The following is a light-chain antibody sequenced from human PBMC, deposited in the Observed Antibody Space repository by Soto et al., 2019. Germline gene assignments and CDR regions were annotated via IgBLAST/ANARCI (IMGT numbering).Light chain of an antibody. CDR1: HSLLYSNAYNY. CDR3: MQGRKSLT. J-gene: IGKJ5*01. Sequence: DVVITQSPLSLPVTPCNPASMSCRCSHSLLYSNAYNYIDWYLQKPGQSPQLLIYLGSHRASGVPDRFSGSGSGTNFTLKINRVEAEDVGIYYCMQGRKSLTFGQGTRLEIK. V-gene: IGKV2-28*01. CDR2: LGS.